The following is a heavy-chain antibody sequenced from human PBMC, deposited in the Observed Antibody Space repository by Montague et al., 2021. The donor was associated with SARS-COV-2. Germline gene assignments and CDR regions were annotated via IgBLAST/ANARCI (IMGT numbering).Heavy chain of an antibody. D-gene: IGHD6-19*01. V-gene: IGHV4-34*01. CDR2: INHSGST. CDR3: ARGSRQWLVRPPHYYYFDY. J-gene: IGHJ4*02. Sequence: SETLSLTRAVYGDSFSGYYWNWIRQPPGKGLEWIGEINHSGSTNYNPSLKSRVTISVDTSKNQFSLKLSSVTAADTAVYYCARGSRQWLVRPPHYYYFDYWGQGTLVTVSS. CDR1: GDSFSGYY.